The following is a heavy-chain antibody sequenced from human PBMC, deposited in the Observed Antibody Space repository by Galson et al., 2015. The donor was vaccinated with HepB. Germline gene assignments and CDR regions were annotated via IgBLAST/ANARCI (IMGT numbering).Heavy chain of an antibody. CDR1: GFTFSQNY. CDR3: ARDGYSSSWYVRYFDL. CDR2: ICSGGST. D-gene: IGHD6-13*01. V-gene: IGHV3-66*01. J-gene: IGHJ2*01. Sequence: SLRLSCAASGFTFSQNYMNWVRQAPGKGLEWVSFICSGGSTYYAEYVKGRFTISRDKSKNTLYLQMNSLRAEDTAVYYCARDGYSSSWYVRYFDLWGRGTLVTVSS.